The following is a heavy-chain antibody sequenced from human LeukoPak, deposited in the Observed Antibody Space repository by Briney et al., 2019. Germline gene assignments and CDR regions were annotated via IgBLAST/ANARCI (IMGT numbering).Heavy chain of an antibody. V-gene: IGHV3-33*05. J-gene: IGHJ4*01. CDR1: GFTFSSYG. D-gene: IGHD3-22*01. CDR2: ISHDGSNK. Sequence: GGSVRLSCAASGFTFSSYGMHWVRRAPGKGLEWMTVISHDGSNKYYVDSVKGRFTISRDNSKSTLYLQMNSVRAEDTDVYYCAKVPYYYDSSGYWFDYWGQGTLVTVSS. CDR3: AKVPYYYDSSGYWFDY.